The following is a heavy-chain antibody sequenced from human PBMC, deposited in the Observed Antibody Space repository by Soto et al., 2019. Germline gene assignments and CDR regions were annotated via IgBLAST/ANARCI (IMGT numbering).Heavy chain of an antibody. Sequence: GGSLRLSCAASGFTFSSYGMHWVRQAPGKGLEWVAVIWYDGSNKYYADSVKGRFTISRDNSKNTLYLQMNSLRAEDTAVYYCARDPGYSSALNAFDIWGQGTMVTVSS. J-gene: IGHJ3*02. CDR2: IWYDGSNK. CDR1: GFTFSSYG. V-gene: IGHV3-33*01. D-gene: IGHD6-19*01. CDR3: ARDPGYSSALNAFDI.